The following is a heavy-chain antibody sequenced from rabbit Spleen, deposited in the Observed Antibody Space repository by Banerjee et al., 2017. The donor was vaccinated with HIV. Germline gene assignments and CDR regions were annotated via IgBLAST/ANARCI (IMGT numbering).Heavy chain of an antibody. CDR3: ARDTGSSFSSYGMDL. CDR1: GFSFSNKAV. D-gene: IGHD8-1*01. V-gene: IGHV1S45*01. CDR2: IATAYGGA. Sequence: QEQLVESGGGLVQPEGSLKLSCTASGFSFSNKAVMCWVRQAPGKGLEWIGCIATAYGGAYYGSWAQDRFTISKTSSTTVTLQMTSLTAADTATYFCARDTGSSFSSYGMDLWGPGPWSPS. J-gene: IGHJ6*01.